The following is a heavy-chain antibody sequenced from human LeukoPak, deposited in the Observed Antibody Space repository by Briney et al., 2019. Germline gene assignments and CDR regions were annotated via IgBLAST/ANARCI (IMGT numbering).Heavy chain of an antibody. CDR1: GGTFSSYA. J-gene: IGHJ6*04. Sequence: ASVKVSCKASGGTFSSYAISWVRQAPGQGLEWMGGIIPIFGTANYAQKFQGRVTITTDESTSTAYMELSSLRSEDTAVYYCASGIVVVPAVILDVWGKGTTVTVSS. V-gene: IGHV1-69*05. CDR3: ASGIVVVPAVILDV. D-gene: IGHD2-2*01. CDR2: IIPIFGTA.